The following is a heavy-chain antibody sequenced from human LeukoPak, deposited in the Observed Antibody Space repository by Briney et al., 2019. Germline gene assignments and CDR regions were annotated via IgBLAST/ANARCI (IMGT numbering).Heavy chain of an antibody. D-gene: IGHD3-22*01. CDR1: GGTFSSYA. CDR2: IIPIFGTA. V-gene: IGHV1-69*13. J-gene: IGHJ4*02. Sequence: SVKVSCKASGGTFSSYAISWVRQAPGQGLEWMGGIIPIFGTANYAQKFQGRVTITADESTSTAYMELSSLRSEDTAVYYCARYQKYYDSSGSTSYYFDYWSQGTLVTVSS. CDR3: ARYQKYYDSSGSTSYYFDY.